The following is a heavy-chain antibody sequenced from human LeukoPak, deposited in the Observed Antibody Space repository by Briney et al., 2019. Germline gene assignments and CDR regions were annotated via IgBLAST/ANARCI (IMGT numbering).Heavy chain of an antibody. Sequence: GGSLRLSCAASGFTFSSYWMSWVRQAPGKGLEWVANIKQDGSEKYYVDSVKGRFTISGDNAKNSLYLQMNSLRAEDTAVYYCARDVPPKQHGLDYWGQGTLVTVSS. CDR1: GFTFSSYW. D-gene: IGHD6-13*01. CDR3: ARDVPPKQHGLDY. J-gene: IGHJ4*02. CDR2: IKQDGSEK. V-gene: IGHV3-7*03.